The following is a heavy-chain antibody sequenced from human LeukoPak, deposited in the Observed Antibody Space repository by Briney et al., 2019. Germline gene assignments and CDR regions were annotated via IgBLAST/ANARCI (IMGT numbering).Heavy chain of an antibody. V-gene: IGHV3-48*03. D-gene: IGHD3-3*01. Sequence: GGSLRLSCAASGFTFSSYEMNWVRQAPGKGLEWISHISSSGSRIYYADSVKGRFTISRDNAKNSLYLQMNGLRVEDTAVYYRARGNWIGAFDIWGQGTMVTVSS. J-gene: IGHJ3*02. CDR1: GFTFSSYE. CDR3: ARGNWIGAFDI. CDR2: ISSSGSRI.